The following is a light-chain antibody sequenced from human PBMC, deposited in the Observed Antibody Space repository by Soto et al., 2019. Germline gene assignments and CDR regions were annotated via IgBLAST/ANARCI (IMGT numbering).Light chain of an antibody. V-gene: IGLV1-36*01. CDR2: YDD. CDR3: AAWDDSLNGHV. Sequence: QSVLTQPPSVSEAPRQRVTISCSGSSSNIGNNAVNWYQQLPGKAPKLLIYYDDLLPSGVSDRFSGSRSGTSASLAISGLQSDDEADYYCAAWDDSLNGHVFGTGTKLTVL. J-gene: IGLJ1*01. CDR1: SSNIGNNA.